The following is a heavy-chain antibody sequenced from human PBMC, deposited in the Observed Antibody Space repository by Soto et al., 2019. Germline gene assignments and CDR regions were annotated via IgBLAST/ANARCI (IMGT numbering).Heavy chain of an antibody. D-gene: IGHD3-22*01. V-gene: IGHV3-21*01. CDR2: ISSSSSYI. CDR3: ARDVTSSTYYYLSPGGFDP. Sequence: GGSLRLSCAASGFTFSSYSMNWVRQAPGKGLEWVSSISSSSSYIYYADSVKGRFTISRDNAKNSLYLQMNSLRAEDTAVYYCARDVTSSTYYYLSPGGFDPWGQGTLVTAPQ. CDR1: GFTFSSYS. J-gene: IGHJ5*02.